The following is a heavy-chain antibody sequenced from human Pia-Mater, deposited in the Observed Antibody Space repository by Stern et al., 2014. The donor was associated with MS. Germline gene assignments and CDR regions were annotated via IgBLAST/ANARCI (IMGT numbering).Heavy chain of an antibody. CDR1: GYSFTIYY. Sequence: VQLVQSGAEVKKPGESLRISCKLSGYSFTIYYISWVRQMPGKGLEWMGVIYTYDADTTYSPSFQGQVTISADKSITTASLQWSSLRASDTAMYYCARHVQGFDYWGQGTRVTVSS. V-gene: IGHV5-51*01. CDR3: ARHVQGFDY. J-gene: IGHJ4*02. CDR2: IYTYDADT.